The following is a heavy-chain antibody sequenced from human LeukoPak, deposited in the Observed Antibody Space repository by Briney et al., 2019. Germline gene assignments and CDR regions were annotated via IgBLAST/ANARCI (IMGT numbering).Heavy chain of an antibody. Sequence: WGSLRLSCTASGFAFSTYSMIWVRQAPGKGLEWVSYIRSSGSTTYYADSVQGRFTISRDDAENSLYLQMNSLRDEDTAVYYCARVNYYALDYWGQGALVTVSS. J-gene: IGHJ4*02. CDR2: IRSSGSTT. CDR3: ARVNYYALDY. D-gene: IGHD3-10*01. CDR1: GFAFSTYS. V-gene: IGHV3-48*02.